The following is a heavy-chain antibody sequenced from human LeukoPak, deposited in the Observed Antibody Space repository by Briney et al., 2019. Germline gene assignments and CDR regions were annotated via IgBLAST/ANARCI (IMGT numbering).Heavy chain of an antibody. CDR2: IKSKTGGGTS. J-gene: IGHJ4*02. D-gene: IGHD1-26*01. V-gene: IGHV3-15*01. CDR1: GFTFSSAW. CDR3: TTDKLWELTDYWGSFDY. Sequence: GGSLTLSCAASGFTFSSAWMSWVRQAPAKGLEWVGRIKSKTGGGTSDYAAHVNGRFMISRDDSKNTLYLQINSMKNEDTAVYYCTTDKLWELTDYWGSFDYWGQGTLVTVSS.